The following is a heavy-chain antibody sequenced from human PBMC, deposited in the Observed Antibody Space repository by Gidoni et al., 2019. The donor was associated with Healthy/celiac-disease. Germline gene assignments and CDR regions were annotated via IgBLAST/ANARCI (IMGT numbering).Heavy chain of an antibody. CDR2: IWYDGSNK. CDR1: GFTFSSYG. V-gene: IGHV3-33*01. D-gene: IGHD3-16*02. CDR3: ARDTRLGELSFPDY. J-gene: IGHJ4*02. Sequence: VQLVESGGGVVQPGRSLRLSCAASGFTFSSYGMHWVRQAPGKGLEWVAVIWYDGSNKYYADSVKGRFTISRDNSKNTLYLQMNSLRAEDTAVYYCARDTRLGELSFPDYWGQGTLVTVSS.